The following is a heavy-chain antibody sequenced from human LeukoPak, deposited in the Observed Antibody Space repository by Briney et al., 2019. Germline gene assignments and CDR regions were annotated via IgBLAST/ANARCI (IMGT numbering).Heavy chain of an antibody. CDR2: INPGDGDT. D-gene: IGHD2-21*02. CDR1: GYTFTNYA. Sequence: GASVKVSCKASGYTFTNYAVHWVRQAPGQRPEWMGRINPGDGDTKYSQNFQGRVTFAWDTSANTAFMELSSLRSEDTAVYYCARRGVTTRDSYYYAMHVWGQGTTVTVSS. J-gene: IGHJ6*02. CDR3: ARRGVTTRDSYYYAMHV. V-gene: IGHV1-3*01.